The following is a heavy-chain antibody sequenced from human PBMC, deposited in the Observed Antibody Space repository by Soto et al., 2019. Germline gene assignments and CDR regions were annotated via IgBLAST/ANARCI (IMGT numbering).Heavy chain of an antibody. CDR1: GGSISGGVHD. Sequence: QVQLQESGPGLVKPSQTLSLTCTVSGGSISGGVHDWNWVRQRPGKGLQWIGYIYYSASTSYSPSLKIGPSVSLNKSKGQVSLKLTSVPAAGTAVYYCARDFGCWSGQYFDYWGRGTLVSGSS. V-gene: IGHV4-31*03. CDR2: IYYSAST. D-gene: IGHD3-3*01. J-gene: IGHJ4*02. CDR3: ARDFGCWSGQYFDY.